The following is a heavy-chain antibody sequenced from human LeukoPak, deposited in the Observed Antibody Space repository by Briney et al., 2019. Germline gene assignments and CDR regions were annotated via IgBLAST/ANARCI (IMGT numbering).Heavy chain of an antibody. Sequence: SETLSLTCTVSGGSISSSSYYWGWIRLPPGKGLEWIGSIYYSGSTYYSPSLKSRVTISVDTSKNQFSLKLSSVTAADTAVYYCATKLNYSYALDYWGQGTLVTVSS. CDR1: GGSISSSSYY. D-gene: IGHD5-18*01. V-gene: IGHV4-39*07. CDR2: IYYSGST. J-gene: IGHJ4*02. CDR3: ATKLNYSYALDY.